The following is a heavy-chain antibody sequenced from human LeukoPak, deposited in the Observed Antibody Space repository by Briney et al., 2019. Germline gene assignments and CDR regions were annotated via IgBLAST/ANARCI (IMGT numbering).Heavy chain of an antibody. CDR3: ARGAWLEYSSSSEAVDY. Sequence: VASVKVSCKASGGTFSIYAISWVRQAPGQGLEWMGRIIPILGISNYAQQYQCRVTITADKYTSPDYMKLSSLRPENTAVYYCARGAWLEYSSSSEAVDYWGQGTLVTVSS. J-gene: IGHJ4*02. CDR2: IIPILGIS. CDR1: GGTFSIYA. V-gene: IGHV1-69*04. D-gene: IGHD6-6*01.